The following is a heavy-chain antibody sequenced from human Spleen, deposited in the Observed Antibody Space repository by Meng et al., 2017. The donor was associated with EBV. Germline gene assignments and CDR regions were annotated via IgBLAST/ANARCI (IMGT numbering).Heavy chain of an antibody. CDR2: IYWDDDK. V-gene: IGHV2-5*02. Sequence: QITLKESGPALMKPTXTLTLTXPFSGFSLDSSGVAVGWIRQPPGKPLEWLALIYWDDDKRYSPSLENRLTITRGPSRNQVVLTITNVDPADTGTYFCVHTSTPSSWQPDFWGQGILVTVSS. J-gene: IGHJ4*02. CDR1: GFSLDSSGVA. D-gene: IGHD6-13*01. CDR3: VHTSTPSSWQPDF.